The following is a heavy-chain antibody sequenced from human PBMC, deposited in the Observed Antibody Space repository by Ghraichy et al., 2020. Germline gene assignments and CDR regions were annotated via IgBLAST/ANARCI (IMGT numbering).Heavy chain of an antibody. CDR1: GYSFTSYW. J-gene: IGHJ5*02. CDR2: IYPGDSDT. D-gene: IGHD2-2*01. CDR3: ARGCPSSVVPAGMRWFDP. V-gene: IGHV5-51*01. Sequence: GESLNISCKGSGYSFTSYWIGWVRQMPGKGLEWMGIIYPGDSDTRYSPSFQGQVTISADKSISTAYLQWSSLKASDTAMYYCARGCPSSVVPAGMRWFDPWGQGTLVTVSS.